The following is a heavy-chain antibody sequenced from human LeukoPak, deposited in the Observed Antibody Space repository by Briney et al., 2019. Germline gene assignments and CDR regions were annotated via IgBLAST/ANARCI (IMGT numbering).Heavy chain of an antibody. CDR3: ARAGEVHCSGGSCYSGYFDY. Sequence: SETPFLTCTVSGGSISSYYWSWIRQPPGKGLEWIGYIYYSGSTNYNPSLKSRVTISVDTSKNQFSLKLSSVTAADTAVYYCARAGEVHCSGGSCYSGYFDYWGQGTLVTVSS. CDR2: IYYSGST. D-gene: IGHD2-15*01. CDR1: GGSISSYY. V-gene: IGHV4-59*01. J-gene: IGHJ4*02.